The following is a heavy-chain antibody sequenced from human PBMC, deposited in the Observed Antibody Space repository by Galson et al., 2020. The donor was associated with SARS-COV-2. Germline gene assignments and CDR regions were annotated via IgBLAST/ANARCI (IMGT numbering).Heavy chain of an antibody. CDR3: ARDEGIRGYNYGRLYYGMDV. J-gene: IGHJ6*02. V-gene: IGHV3-21*01. D-gene: IGHD5-18*01. CDR1: GFPFSTYS. CDR2: ISTSSSYT. Sequence: GESLKISCEASGFPFSTYSMNWVRLATAKGLEWVSSISTSSSYTYYVDSVKGRFSISRDNPRNSLYLQMNSLRAEDTAVYYCARDEGIRGYNYGRLYYGMDVWGQVTTVTVSS.